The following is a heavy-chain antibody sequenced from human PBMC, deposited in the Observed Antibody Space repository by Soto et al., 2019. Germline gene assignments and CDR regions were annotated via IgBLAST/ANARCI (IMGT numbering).Heavy chain of an antibody. J-gene: IGHJ6*02. V-gene: IGHV1-3*01. CDR1: GYTFTSYA. CDR2: INAGNGNT. CDR3: ASPSHYYDSSGYPTPYYYGMDV. D-gene: IGHD3-22*01. Sequence: ASVKVSCKASGYTFTSYAMHWVRQAPGQSLEWMGWINAGNGNTKYSQKFQGRVTITRDTSASTAYMELSSLRSEDTAVYYCASPSHYYDSSGYPTPYYYGMDVWGQGTTVTVSS.